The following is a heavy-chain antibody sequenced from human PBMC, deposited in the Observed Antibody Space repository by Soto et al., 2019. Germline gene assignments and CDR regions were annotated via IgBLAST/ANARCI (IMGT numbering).Heavy chain of an antibody. J-gene: IGHJ4*02. Sequence: QVQLLQSGAEVKKPGASVKISCKASGYNFNNYEINWVRQAPAQGLEWMGWMKGYSGNPLYAQNFQGRLTLTRDNSTNTAYMEVTSLAYEDTAIYFCARMRGESYYGLDYWGQGTLVTVSS. CDR1: GYNFNNYE. V-gene: IGHV1-8*01. D-gene: IGHD1-26*01. CDR2: MKGYSGNP. CDR3: ARMRGESYYGLDY.